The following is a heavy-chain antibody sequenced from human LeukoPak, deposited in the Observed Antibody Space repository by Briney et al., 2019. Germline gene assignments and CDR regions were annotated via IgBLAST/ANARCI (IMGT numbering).Heavy chain of an antibody. CDR2: IYYTGST. CDR3: GRVVQLGHDGFHI. V-gene: IGHV4-30-4*01. J-gene: IGHJ3*02. Sequence: PSRTLSLTCTVAGGSVSNGDFFWSWIRQPPGKGLECIGYIYYTGSTYYNPSLKRRVTMSVDTSKNQFSLKLTSLTAAATAASYCGRVVQLGHDGFHIWVQGTVV. D-gene: IGHD6-13*01. CDR1: GGSVSNGDFF.